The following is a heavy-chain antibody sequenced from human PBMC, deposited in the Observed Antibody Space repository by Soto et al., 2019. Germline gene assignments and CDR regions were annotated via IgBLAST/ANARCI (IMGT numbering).Heavy chain of an antibody. V-gene: IGHV1-2*02. J-gene: IGHJ4*02. CDR3: ARDFSRSADGFDH. Sequence: QVQLVQSGAEVKKPGASVKVSCKASGYTFIVNYVHWVRQAPGQGLEWMGWINPKSGGTNYAQTFQGRVTMTRDTSISTAYMELSRLRSDDTAVDYCARDFSRSADGFDHWGQGTLVTVSS. D-gene: IGHD6-6*01. CDR2: INPKSGGT. CDR1: GYTFIVNY.